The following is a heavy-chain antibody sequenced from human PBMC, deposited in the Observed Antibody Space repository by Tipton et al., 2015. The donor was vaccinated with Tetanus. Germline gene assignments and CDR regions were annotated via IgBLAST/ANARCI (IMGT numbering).Heavy chain of an antibody. CDR2: IYYSGTT. CDR1: GGPIISGTPY. Sequence: TLSLTCTVSGGPIISGTPYWGWIRQLPGKGLEWIGQIYYSGTTYYNSPLKRRVTISLDTSKTQLSLKMTSVTAADTAVYYCARQADNWFDPWGQGTLVVVSS. V-gene: IGHV4-39*01. J-gene: IGHJ5*02. CDR3: ARQADNWFDP.